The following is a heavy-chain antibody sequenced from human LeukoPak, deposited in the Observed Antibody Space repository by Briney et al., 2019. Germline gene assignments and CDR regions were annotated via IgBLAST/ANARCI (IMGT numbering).Heavy chain of an antibody. CDR3: ARDGPRSGSYANPFDY. J-gene: IGHJ4*02. V-gene: IGHV1-69*13. D-gene: IGHD1-26*01. CDR1: GGTFSSYA. CDR2: IIPIFGTA. Sequence: ASVKVSCKASGGTFSSYAISWVRQAPGQGLEWMGGIIPIFGTANYAQKFQGRVTITADESTSTAYMELSSLRSEDTAVYYCARDGPRSGSYANPFDYWGQGTLVTVSS.